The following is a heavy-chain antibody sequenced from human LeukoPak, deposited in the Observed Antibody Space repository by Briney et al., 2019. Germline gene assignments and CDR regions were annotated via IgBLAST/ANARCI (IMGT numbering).Heavy chain of an antibody. V-gene: IGHV1-3*01. CDR3: ARDGLYGSGSYPLDY. CDR2: INAGNGNT. Sequence: ASVKVSCKASGYTFTSYAMHWVRQAPGQRLEWMGWINAGNGNTKYSQKFQGRVTITRDTSASTAYMELSSLRSEGTAVYYCARDGLYGSGSYPLDYWGQGTLVTVSS. J-gene: IGHJ4*02. D-gene: IGHD3-10*01. CDR1: GYTFTSYA.